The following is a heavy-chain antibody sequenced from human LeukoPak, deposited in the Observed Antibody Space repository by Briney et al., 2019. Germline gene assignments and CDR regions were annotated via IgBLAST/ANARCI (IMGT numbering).Heavy chain of an antibody. CDR1: GGSFSGYY. V-gene: IGHV4-34*01. CDR2: INHSGST. Sequence: PSETLSLTCAAYGGSFSGYYWSWIRQPPGKGLEWIGEINHSGSTNYNPSLKSRVTISVDTSKNQFSLKLSSVTAADTAVYYCARRCSSTSCYGGWFDPWGQGTLVTVSS. J-gene: IGHJ5*02. D-gene: IGHD2-2*01. CDR3: ARRCSSTSCYGGWFDP.